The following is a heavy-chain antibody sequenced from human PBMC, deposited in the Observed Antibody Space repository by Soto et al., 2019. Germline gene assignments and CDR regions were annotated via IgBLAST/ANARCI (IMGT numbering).Heavy chain of an antibody. J-gene: IGHJ3*02. CDR2: ISSSSSTI. CDR3: ARERPSYSGSYYGLGAFDI. V-gene: IGHV3-48*04. CDR1: GFTFSSYS. D-gene: IGHD1-26*01. Sequence: GGSLRLSCAASGFTFSSYSMNWVRQAPGKGLEWVSYISSSSSTIYYADSVKGRCTISRDNAKNSLYLQMNSLRAEDTAVYYCARERPSYSGSYYGLGAFDIWGQGTMVTVSS.